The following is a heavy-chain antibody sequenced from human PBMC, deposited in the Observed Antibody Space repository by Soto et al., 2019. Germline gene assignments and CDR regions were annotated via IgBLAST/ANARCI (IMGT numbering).Heavy chain of an antibody. CDR1: GYTFTNYG. CDR2: ISAYNGNT. D-gene: IGHD2-15*01. Sequence: QVQLVQSGAEVKKPGASVKVSCKTSGYTFTNYGITWVRQAPGQGLEWMGWISAYNGNTNYAQKLQGRVSMTTDTSKGTAYMELRSLRSDDTAVFYCARGGVYCSDGSCPDNWFDPWGQGTLVTVSS. V-gene: IGHV1-18*01. J-gene: IGHJ5*02. CDR3: ARGGVYCSDGSCPDNWFDP.